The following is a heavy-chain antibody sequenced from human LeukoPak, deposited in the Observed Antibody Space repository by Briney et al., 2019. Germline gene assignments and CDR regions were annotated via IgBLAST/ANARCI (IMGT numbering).Heavy chain of an antibody. CDR2: ISADGGDT. J-gene: IGHJ6*02. CDR3: ARDKPGICSSTSCSPDYYYGMDV. V-gene: IGHV3-23*01. Sequence: PGGSLRLSCAASGSTLSNYAISWVRQAPGKGLEWVSAISADGGDTYHTDSVKGRFTISRDNSKNTLYLQMNSLRAEDTAVYYCARDKPGICSSTSCSPDYYYGMDVWGQGTTVTVSS. CDR1: GSTLSNYA. D-gene: IGHD2-2*01.